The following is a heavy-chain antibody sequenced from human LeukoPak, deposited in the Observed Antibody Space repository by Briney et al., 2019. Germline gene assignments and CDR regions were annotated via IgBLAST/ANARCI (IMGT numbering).Heavy chain of an antibody. CDR2: IKQDGSEK. D-gene: IGHD3-22*01. CDR3: ARGEYYYDSSGSYHKNY. V-gene: IGHV3-7*01. Sequence: GGSLRLSCAASGFTFSSYWMSWVRQAPGTGLEWVANIKQDGSEKYIVNSVKGRFTVSRDNAKNSLYLQMNSLRAEDTAVYYCARGEYYYDSSGSYHKNYWGQGTLVTVSS. J-gene: IGHJ4*02. CDR1: GFTFSSYW.